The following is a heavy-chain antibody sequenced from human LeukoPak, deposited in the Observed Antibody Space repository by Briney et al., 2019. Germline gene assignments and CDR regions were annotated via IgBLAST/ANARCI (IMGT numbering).Heavy chain of an antibody. J-gene: IGHJ4*02. V-gene: IGHV4-39*07. CDR3: ARVTGYMIEDYFDY. D-gene: IGHD3-22*01. CDR2: IYYSGST. Sequence: PSETLSLTCTVSGGSISSSSYYWGWIRQPPGKGLEWIGSIYYSGSTYYNPSLKSRVTISVDTSKNQFSLKLRSVTAADTAVYYCARVTGYMIEDYFDYWGQGTLVIVSS. CDR1: GGSISSSSYY.